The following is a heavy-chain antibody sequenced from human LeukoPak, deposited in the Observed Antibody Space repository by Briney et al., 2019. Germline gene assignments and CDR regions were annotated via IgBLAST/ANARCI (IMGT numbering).Heavy chain of an antibody. V-gene: IGHV3-23*01. J-gene: IGHJ6*02. Sequence: GGSLRLSCAASGFTFSSYAMSWVRQAPGKGLEWVSAISGSGGSTYYADSVKGQFTVSRDNSKNTLYLQMNSLRAEDTAVYYCAKRIRDIVGSYYGMDVWGQGTTVTVSS. CDR3: AKRIRDIVGSYYGMDV. CDR1: GFTFSSYA. D-gene: IGHD5-12*01. CDR2: ISGSGGST.